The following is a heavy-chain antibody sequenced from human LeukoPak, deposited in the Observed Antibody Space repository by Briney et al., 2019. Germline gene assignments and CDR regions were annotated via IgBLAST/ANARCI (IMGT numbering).Heavy chain of an antibody. CDR2: IYSGGST. J-gene: IGHJ4*02. CDR3: ASSTVTTKGFDY. D-gene: IGHD4-17*01. V-gene: IGHV3-53*01. Sequence: GGSLRLSCAASGFTFSSYTMHLVRQAPGKGLGWVAVIYSGGSTYYADSVKGRFTISRDNSKNTLYLQMNSLRAEDTAVYYCASSTVTTKGFDYWGQGTLVTVSS. CDR1: GFTFSSYT.